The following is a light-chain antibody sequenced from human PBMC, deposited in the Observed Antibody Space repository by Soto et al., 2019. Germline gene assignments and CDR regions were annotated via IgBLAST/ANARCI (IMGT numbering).Light chain of an antibody. Sequence: QSVLTQPPCASGSPGQSGTISCTGSSSDVGGYKYVSWYQQHRGRAPKLMIYEVNKRPSGVPDRFSGSKSGNTASLTVSGLQAGDQADYNCSSYAGSPYVFGTGTKVTVL. CDR3: SSYAGSPYV. CDR1: SSDVGGYKY. V-gene: IGLV2-8*01. J-gene: IGLJ1*01. CDR2: EVN.